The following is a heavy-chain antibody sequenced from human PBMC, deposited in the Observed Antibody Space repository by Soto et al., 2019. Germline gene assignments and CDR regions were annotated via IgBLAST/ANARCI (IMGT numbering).Heavy chain of an antibody. CDR3: ASRRHSDYGY. D-gene: IGHD3-22*01. CDR1: DFSFSTSW. CDR2: IDSDGRNT. J-gene: IGHJ4*02. Sequence: EVHLVESGGGLVQPGGSQRLSCVASDFSFSTSWMHWVRQAPGKGLVWVSRIDSDGRNTHYADSVRGRFIISRDNAKNTVYLQMNSLRAEDTAVYFCASRRHSDYGYWGQGILVAVSS. V-gene: IGHV3-74*01.